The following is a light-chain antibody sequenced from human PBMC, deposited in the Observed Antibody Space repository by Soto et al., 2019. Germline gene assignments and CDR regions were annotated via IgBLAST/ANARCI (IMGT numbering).Light chain of an antibody. J-gene: IGKJ4*01. CDR3: QQRSNWPPRFLT. CDR2: DAS. CDR1: QSVSSY. Sequence: EIVLTQSPATLSLSPGERATLSCRASQSVSSYFAWYQQKPGQAPRLLIYDASNRATGIPARFSGSGSGTDFTLTISSLEPEDFAVYCCQQRSNWPPRFLTVGGGTKVEIK. V-gene: IGKV3-11*01.